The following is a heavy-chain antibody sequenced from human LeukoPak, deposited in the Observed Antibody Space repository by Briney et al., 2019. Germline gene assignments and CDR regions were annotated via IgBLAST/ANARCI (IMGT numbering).Heavy chain of an antibody. CDR2: INPNSGGT. Sequence: GASVNVSCKASGYTFTGYYMHWVRQAPGQGLEWMGWINPNSGGTNYAQKFQGWVTMTRDTSISTAYMELSRLRSDDTAVYYCASQSTLAVPFDFWGQGTLVTVSS. CDR3: ASQSTLAVPFDF. V-gene: IGHV1-2*04. D-gene: IGHD1-1*01. CDR1: GYTFTGYY. J-gene: IGHJ4*02.